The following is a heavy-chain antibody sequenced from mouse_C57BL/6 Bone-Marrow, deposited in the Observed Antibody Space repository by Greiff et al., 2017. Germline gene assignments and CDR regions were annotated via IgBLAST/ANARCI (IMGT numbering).Heavy chain of an antibody. CDR2: INSDGGST. D-gene: IGHD1-1*01. V-gene: IGHV5-2*01. Sequence: EVKLMESGGGLVQPGESLKLSCESNEYEFTSHDMSWVRKTPEKRLELVAAINSDGGSTYYPDNMERRFIISRDNTNKTLYLQMSSLRSEDAAVYYCARHCGSSLAFAYWGQGTLVTVSA. CDR3: ARHCGSSLAFAY. J-gene: IGHJ3*01. CDR1: EYEFTSHD.